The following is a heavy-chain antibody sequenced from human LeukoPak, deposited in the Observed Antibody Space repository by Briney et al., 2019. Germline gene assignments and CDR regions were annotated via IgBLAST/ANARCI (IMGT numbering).Heavy chain of an antibody. D-gene: IGHD2-21*01. CDR1: GFTFTSSA. V-gene: IGHV1-58*02. Sequence: SVMVSCKASGFTFTSSAMQWVRQARGQRLEWIGWIVVGSGNTYYAKEFQERITITRDMSTSTAYMELSSLRSEYTSVYYCAANTPRVVREDAFDIWGQGTMATV. CDR2: IVVGSGNT. CDR3: AANTPRVVREDAFDI. J-gene: IGHJ3*02.